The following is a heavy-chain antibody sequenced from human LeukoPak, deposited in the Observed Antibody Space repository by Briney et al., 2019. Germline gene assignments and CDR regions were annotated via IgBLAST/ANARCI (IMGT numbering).Heavy chain of an antibody. Sequence: SQTLSLTCTVSGGSISSGSYYWSWIRQPPGKGLEWIGYIYYSGSTNYNPSLKSRVTISVDTSKNQFSLKLSSVTAADTAVYYCARDSRPSSSWYYYYYYMDVWGKGTTVTVSS. CDR1: GGSISSGSYY. CDR3: ARDSRPSSSWYYYYYYMDV. D-gene: IGHD6-13*01. J-gene: IGHJ6*03. V-gene: IGHV4-61*01. CDR2: IYYSGST.